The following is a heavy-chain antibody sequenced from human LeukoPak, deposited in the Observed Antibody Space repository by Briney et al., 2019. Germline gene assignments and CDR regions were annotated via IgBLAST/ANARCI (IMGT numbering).Heavy chain of an antibody. CDR1: GFTFTDYS. CDR2: ISRSSAII. J-gene: IGHJ6*02. CDR3: ARDGGSSTKEPTGGYYYYGMDV. V-gene: IGHV3-48*01. Sequence: GGSLRLSCAASGFTFTDYSMNWVRQAPGKGLEWVSFISRSSAIIYYADSVKGRFTISRDNSKNTLSLQLNSLRAEDTAVYYCARDGGSSTKEPTGGYYYYGMDVWGQGTTVTVSS. D-gene: IGHD1-1*01.